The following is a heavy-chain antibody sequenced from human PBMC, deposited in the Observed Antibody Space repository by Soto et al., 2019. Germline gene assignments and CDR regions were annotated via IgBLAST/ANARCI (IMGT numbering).Heavy chain of an antibody. D-gene: IGHD1-26*01. J-gene: IGHJ6*02. CDR2: IYYSGTT. V-gene: IGHV4-39*02. CDR1: GGSISSSSYY. CDR3: AKEGGNHYYYYALDV. Sequence: SETLSLTCTVSGGSISSSSYYWGWIRQPPGKGLEWIGSIYYSGTTYYNPSLKSRVTISEDTSKNQFSLQLNSVTPEDTAVYYCAKEGGNHYYYYALDVWGQGTTVTVSS.